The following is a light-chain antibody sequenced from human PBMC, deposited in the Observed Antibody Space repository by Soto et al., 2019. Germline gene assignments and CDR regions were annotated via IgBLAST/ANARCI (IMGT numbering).Light chain of an antibody. V-gene: IGKV3-20*01. Sequence: EIVLTQSPGTLSWSPGERAPLSCRASQSISSSYYGQAPRLLIYGASSRATGIPDRFSGSGSGTDFTLTISRLEPEDLAVYYCQQFGSSLPGGITFGQGTRLEIK. CDR1: QSISSSY. J-gene: IGKJ5*01. CDR3: QQFGSSLPGGIT. CDR2: GAS.